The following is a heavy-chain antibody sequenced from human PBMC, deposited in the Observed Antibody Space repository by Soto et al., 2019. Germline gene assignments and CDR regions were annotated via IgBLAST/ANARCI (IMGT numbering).Heavy chain of an antibody. J-gene: IGHJ5*02. D-gene: IGHD5-18*01. CDR1: GYTFTNND. Sequence: ASVKVSFKASGYTFTNNDVSWLRQATGQGLEWMGWMNPGSGDTGYAQKFQGRVTMTRDISIATAYMELNSLTSEDTAIYYCARMESFGSLNWFDPWGQGTLVTVSS. V-gene: IGHV1-8*01. CDR2: MNPGSGDT. CDR3: ARMESFGSLNWFDP.